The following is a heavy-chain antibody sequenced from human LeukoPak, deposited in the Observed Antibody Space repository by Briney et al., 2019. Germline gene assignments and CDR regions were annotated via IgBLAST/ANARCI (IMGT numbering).Heavy chain of an antibody. J-gene: IGHJ4*02. V-gene: IGHV5-51*01. Sequence: GESLKISCKTPIYNFGNYWIGWVRHMPGKGLEWMGIIYPGDSDTRYSPSFQGQVTISADKSISTAYLQWSSLKASDTAMYYCARQDSSGSVDYWGQGTLVTVSS. D-gene: IGHD3-22*01. CDR3: ARQDSSGSVDY. CDR1: IYNFGNYW. CDR2: IYPGDSDT.